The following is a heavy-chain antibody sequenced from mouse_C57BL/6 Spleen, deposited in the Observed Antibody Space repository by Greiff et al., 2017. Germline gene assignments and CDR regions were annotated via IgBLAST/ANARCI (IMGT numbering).Heavy chain of an antibody. D-gene: IGHD1-1*01. CDR2: IYPGSGST. V-gene: IGHV1-55*01. CDR1: GYTFTSYW. J-gene: IGHJ2*01. Sequence: VQLQQPGAELVKPGASVKMSCKASGYTFTSYWITWVKQRPGQGLEWIGDIYPGSGSTNYNEKFKSKATLTVDTSSSTAYMQLSSLTSEDSAVYYWAREGLYYGSSYYFDYWGQGTTLTVSS. CDR3: AREGLYYGSSYYFDY.